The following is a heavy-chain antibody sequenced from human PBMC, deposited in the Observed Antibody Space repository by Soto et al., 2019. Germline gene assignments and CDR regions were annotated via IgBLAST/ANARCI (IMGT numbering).Heavy chain of an antibody. Sequence: DVQLVESGGGIVQPGGSLRLSCAASGFTVTSYWMHWVRQAPGKGLVWVSRTSPAGSSTYYADFVRGRFTISQDTANNPLYRQINSLGAEDTAVYYCARGDTGYGNFDYWGQVTLVTVSS. D-gene: IGHD5-12*01. CDR2: TSPAGSST. V-gene: IGHV3-74*01. CDR1: GFTVTSYW. CDR3: ARGDTGYGNFDY. J-gene: IGHJ4*02.